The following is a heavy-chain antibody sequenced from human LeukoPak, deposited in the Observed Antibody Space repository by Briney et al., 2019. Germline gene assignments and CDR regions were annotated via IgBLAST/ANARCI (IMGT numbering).Heavy chain of an antibody. CDR3: AKEIVVVPAPVGYFDL. Sequence: GGSLRLSCAASGFTFSSYAMSWVRRAPGKGLEWVSGISGSGGSTYYADSVKGRFTISRDNSKNTEYLQMNSPRAEDTAVYYCAKEIVVVPAPVGYFDLWGRGTLVTVSS. CDR1: GFTFSSYA. J-gene: IGHJ2*01. V-gene: IGHV3-23*01. CDR2: ISGSGGST. D-gene: IGHD2-2*01.